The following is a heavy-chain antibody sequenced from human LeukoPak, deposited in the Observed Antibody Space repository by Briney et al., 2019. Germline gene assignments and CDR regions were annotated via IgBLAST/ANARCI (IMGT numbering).Heavy chain of an antibody. D-gene: IGHD3-10*01. CDR2: LSGTGDST. Sequence: GGSLRLSCAASGFTFSIYAMSWVRQTPGKGLEWVSTLSGTGDSTYYADSVKGRFTISRDNSKNTLYLQMNSLRAEDTAVYYCVREEYYYGSASYYLFDFWGQGILVTVSS. J-gene: IGHJ4*02. V-gene: IGHV3-23*01. CDR3: VREEYYYGSASYYLFDF. CDR1: GFTFSIYA.